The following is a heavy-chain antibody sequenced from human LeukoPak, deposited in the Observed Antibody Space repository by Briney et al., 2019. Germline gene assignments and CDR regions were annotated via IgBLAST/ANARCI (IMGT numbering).Heavy chain of an antibody. V-gene: IGHV3-21*01. CDR2: ISSSSSYI. CDR3: ARDLVVVGATPSNYYYYYYMDV. Sequence: GGSLRLSCVASGFSFSRYSMNWVRQAPGKGLEWVSSISSSSSYIYYADSVKGRFTISRDNNKNSLYLQMKSLRAEDTAVYYCARDLVVVGATPSNYYYYYYMDVWGKGTTVTISS. J-gene: IGHJ6*03. CDR1: GFSFSRYS. D-gene: IGHD1-26*01.